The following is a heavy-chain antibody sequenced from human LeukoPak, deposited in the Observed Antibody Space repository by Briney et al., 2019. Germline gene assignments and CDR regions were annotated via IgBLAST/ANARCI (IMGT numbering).Heavy chain of an antibody. CDR2: INPSDGAT. J-gene: IGHJ6*03. D-gene: IGHD1-26*01. Sequence: GASVKVSCKASGNTFTMYSIHWVRQAPGQGLEWMGMINPSDGATTYAQRFQGRVTMTRDMSTTTVYMDLRSLRSEDTAVYFCAREQGGGLSGSWAGLFASYYTYYYMDVWGRGTTVTVSS. V-gene: IGHV1-46*01. CDR3: AREQGGGLSGSWAGLFASYYTYYYMDV. CDR1: GNTFTMYS.